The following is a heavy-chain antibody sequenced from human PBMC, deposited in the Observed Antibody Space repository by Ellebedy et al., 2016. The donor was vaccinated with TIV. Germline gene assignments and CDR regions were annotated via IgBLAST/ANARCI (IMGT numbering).Heavy chain of an antibody. Sequence: PGGSLRLSCAASGFTFSSYSMNWVRQAPGKGLEWVSSISSSSSYIYYADSVKGRFTISRDNAKNSLYLQMGSLRAEDMAVYYCARDLFAAATTTFGYYGMDVWGQGTTVTVSS. D-gene: IGHD6-13*01. CDR3: ARDLFAAATTTFGYYGMDV. CDR1: GFTFSSYS. V-gene: IGHV3-21*01. CDR2: ISSSSSYI. J-gene: IGHJ6*02.